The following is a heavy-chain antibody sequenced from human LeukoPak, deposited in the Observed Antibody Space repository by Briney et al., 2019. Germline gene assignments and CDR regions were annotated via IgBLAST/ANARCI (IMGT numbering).Heavy chain of an antibody. J-gene: IGHJ4*02. CDR3: ARARELLRYFDY. D-gene: IGHD1-26*01. V-gene: IGHV3-7*01. Sequence: GGSLRLSCAASGFTFSSYWMSWVRQAPGKGLEWVANIKLDGSDKYYVDSVKGRFTISRDNARNSLYLQMNNLRAEDTAVYYCARARELLRYFDYWGQGTLVTVSS. CDR1: GFTFSSYW. CDR2: IKLDGSDK.